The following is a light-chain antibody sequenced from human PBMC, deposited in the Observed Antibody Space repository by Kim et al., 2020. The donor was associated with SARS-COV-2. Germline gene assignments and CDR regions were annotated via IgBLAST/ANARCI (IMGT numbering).Light chain of an antibody. CDR2: SNN. J-gene: IGLJ2*01. CDR1: SSNIESDN. Sequence: GQRVTRSCSGSSSNIESDNVNWYQQLPGTAARLLIYSNNERPSGVPDRFSGSRSGTSASLAISGLQSEDEADYYCAAWDDGLNGVLFGGGTQLTVL. V-gene: IGLV1-44*01. CDR3: AAWDDGLNGVL.